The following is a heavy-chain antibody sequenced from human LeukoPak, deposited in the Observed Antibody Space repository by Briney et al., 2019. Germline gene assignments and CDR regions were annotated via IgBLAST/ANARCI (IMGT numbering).Heavy chain of an antibody. D-gene: IGHD3-10*01. J-gene: IGHJ4*02. CDR1: GYSISSGYY. V-gene: IGHV4-38-2*01. CDR2: IYHSGST. Sequence: SETLSLTCAVSGYSISSGYYWGWIRQPPGKGLEWIGSIYHSGSTYYNPSLKSRVTISVDTSKNQFPLKLSSVTAADTAVYYCARAHFGLWFGEFPIDYWGQGTLVTVSS. CDR3: ARAHFGLWFGEFPIDY.